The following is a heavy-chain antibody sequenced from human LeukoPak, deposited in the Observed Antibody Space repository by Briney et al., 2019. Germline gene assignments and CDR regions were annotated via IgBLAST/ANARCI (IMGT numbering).Heavy chain of an antibody. V-gene: IGHV3-66*01. J-gene: IGHJ4*02. CDR1: GFTVSSNY. Sequence: GGSLRLSCAASGFTVSSNYMSWVRQAPGKGLEWVSVIYSGGSTYYADSVKGRFTISRDNSKNTLYLQMNSLRAEDTAVYYCARDLAPGGGYVFDYWGQGTLVTVSS. CDR3: ARDLAPGGGYVFDY. CDR2: IYSGGST. D-gene: IGHD5-12*01.